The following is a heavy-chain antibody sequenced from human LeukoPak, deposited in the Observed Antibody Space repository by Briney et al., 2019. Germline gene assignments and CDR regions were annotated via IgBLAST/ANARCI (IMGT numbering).Heavy chain of an antibody. CDR2: ISSSSSYI. Sequence: GGSLRLSCAASGFTFSSYSMNWVRQAPGKGVEWVSSISSSSSYIYYADSVKGRFTISRDNAKNSLYLQMNSLRAEDTAVYYCARGSRSWDYYYGMDVWGQGTTVTVSS. V-gene: IGHV3-21*01. CDR1: GFTFSSYS. CDR3: ARGSRSWDYYYGMDV. J-gene: IGHJ6*02. D-gene: IGHD1-26*01.